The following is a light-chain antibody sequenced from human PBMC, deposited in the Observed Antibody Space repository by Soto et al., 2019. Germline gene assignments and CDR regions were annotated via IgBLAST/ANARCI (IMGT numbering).Light chain of an antibody. Sequence: EIVMTQSPATLSVSPVERATLSFSSSQSVSSNLAWYQQKPGQAPRLLIYGASTRATGIPARFSGSGSGTEFTLTISSLQSEDFAVYYCQQYNNWPPINFGQGTRLEIK. CDR1: QSVSSN. CDR3: QQYNNWPPIN. J-gene: IGKJ5*01. V-gene: IGKV3-15*01. CDR2: GAS.